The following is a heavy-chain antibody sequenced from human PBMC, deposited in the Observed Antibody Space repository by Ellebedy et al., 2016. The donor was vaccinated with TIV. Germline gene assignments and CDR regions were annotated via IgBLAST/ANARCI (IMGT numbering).Heavy chain of an antibody. Sequence: AASVKVSCKASGYTFTSYAMHWVRQAPGQRLEWMGWINAGNGNTKYSQKFQGRVTITRATSASTAHMELSSLRSEDTAVYYCSYSTGTAYYYGMDVWGQGTTVTVSS. CDR1: GYTFTSYA. D-gene: IGHD1-1*01. J-gene: IGHJ6*02. CDR2: INAGNGNT. CDR3: SYSTGTAYYYGMDV. V-gene: IGHV1-3*01.